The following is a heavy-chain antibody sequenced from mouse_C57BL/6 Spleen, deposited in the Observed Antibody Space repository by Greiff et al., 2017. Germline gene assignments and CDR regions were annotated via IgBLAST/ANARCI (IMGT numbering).Heavy chain of an antibody. CDR3: ARGTGSMDY. D-gene: IGHD1-1*01. CDR2: ISRGCSTI. V-gene: IGHV5-17*01. Sequence: EVKLEESGRGLVKPGGSLKLSCAASGFTFTDYGMHWVRQAPEKGLEWVAYISRGCSTINYADTVKGRFTFSGDNAKSTLFRQMTSLRSEDTAMYYCARGTGSMDYWGQGTSVTVSS. J-gene: IGHJ4*01. CDR1: GFTFTDYG.